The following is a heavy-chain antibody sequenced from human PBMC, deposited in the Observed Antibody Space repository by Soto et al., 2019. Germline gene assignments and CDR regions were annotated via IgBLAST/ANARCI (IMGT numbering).Heavy chain of an antibody. CDR2: INAGNGNT. D-gene: IGHD3-10*01. Sequence: ASVKVSCKASGYTFTSYAMHWVRQAPGQRLEWMGWINAGNGNTKYSQKFQGRVTITRDTSASTAYMELSSLRSEDTAVYYCAREWFGELLDYSLLYYYYYGMDVWGQGTTVTVYS. CDR1: GYTFTSYA. CDR3: AREWFGELLDYSLLYYYYYGMDV. J-gene: IGHJ6*02. V-gene: IGHV1-3*01.